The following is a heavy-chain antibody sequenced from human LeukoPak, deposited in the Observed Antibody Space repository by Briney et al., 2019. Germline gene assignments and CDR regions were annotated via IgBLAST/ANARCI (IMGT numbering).Heavy chain of an antibody. CDR1: GFTLSSYA. Sequence: GGSLRLSCAVSGFTLSSYAMSWVRQAPGKGLEWVSVINTSGSGTFYADSVKGRFTISRDSSKNTLYLQVNSLRAEDTAVYYCAKGVWDSSGWYLDYWGQGTLVTVSS. CDR3: AKGVWDSSGWYLDY. D-gene: IGHD6-19*01. J-gene: IGHJ4*02. V-gene: IGHV3-23*05. CDR2: INTSGSGT.